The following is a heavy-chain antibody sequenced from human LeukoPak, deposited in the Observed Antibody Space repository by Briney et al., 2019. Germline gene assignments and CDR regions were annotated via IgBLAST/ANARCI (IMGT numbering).Heavy chain of an antibody. Sequence: GASVKVSCKASGGTFSSYAISWVRQAPGQGLEWMGWINPNSGGTNYAQKFQGRVTMTRDTSITTAYMELSRLRSDDTAVYYCARKSLGYCSSTTCYGSMDVWGKGTTVTVSS. V-gene: IGHV1-2*02. CDR1: GGTFSSYA. D-gene: IGHD2-2*01. CDR3: ARKSLGYCSSTTCYGSMDV. CDR2: INPNSGGT. J-gene: IGHJ6*03.